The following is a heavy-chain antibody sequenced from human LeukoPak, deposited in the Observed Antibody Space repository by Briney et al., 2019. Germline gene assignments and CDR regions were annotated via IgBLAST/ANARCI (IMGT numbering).Heavy chain of an antibody. D-gene: IGHD4-11*01. CDR2: IYYSGST. J-gene: IGHJ6*03. CDR1: GGSISRYY. V-gene: IGHV4-59*07. Sequence: PSYTLSVTCTGSGGSISRYYLSWLRQPPPKGLAGIGYIYYSGSTNYNPSLKSRVTISVDTSKNQFSLKLSSVTAADTAVYYCARHYSAQDYYYYYMDVWGKGTTVTVSS. CDR3: ARHYSAQDYYYYYMDV.